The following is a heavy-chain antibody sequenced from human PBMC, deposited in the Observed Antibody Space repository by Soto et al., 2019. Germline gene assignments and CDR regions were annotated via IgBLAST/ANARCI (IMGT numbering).Heavy chain of an antibody. CDR2: IYYSGST. CDR3: ARHARYYDILTGYSTLSWFDP. V-gene: IGHV4-59*08. Sequence: SETLSLTCTVSGGSISSYYGSWIRQPPGKGLEWIGYIYYSGSTNYNPSLKSRVTMSVDTSKNQFSLKLSSVTAADTAVYYCARHARYYDILTGYSTLSWFDPWGQGTLVTVSS. D-gene: IGHD3-9*01. CDR1: GGSISSYY. J-gene: IGHJ5*02.